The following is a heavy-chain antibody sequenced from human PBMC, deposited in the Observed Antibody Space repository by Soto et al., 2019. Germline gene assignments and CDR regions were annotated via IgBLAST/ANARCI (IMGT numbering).Heavy chain of an antibody. CDR3: PLLYYVWGSYQIDY. CDR2: IKSRTDGGTT. J-gene: IGHJ4*02. CDR1: GFIFSNAW. V-gene: IGHV3-15*01. Sequence: EVQLVESGGGLVKPGGSLRLSCAASGFIFSNAWMSWVRQAPGKGLEWVGRIKSRTDGGTTDYAAPVKGRFTISRDDSKNTLYLQMKSLKNEDKALYYCPLLYYVWGSYQIDYWGPGTLGTVSS. D-gene: IGHD3-16*02.